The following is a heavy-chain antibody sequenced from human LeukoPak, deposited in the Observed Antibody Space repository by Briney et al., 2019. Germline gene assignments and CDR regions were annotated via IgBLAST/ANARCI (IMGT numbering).Heavy chain of an antibody. Sequence: PGGSLRLSCAASGFTFSDYYMSWIRQAPGKGLEWIGEINHSGSTNYNPSLKSRVTISVDTSKNQFSLKLSSVTAADTAVYYCARGPYSSSWYRAPRGLDYWGQGTLVTVSS. CDR2: INHSGST. V-gene: IGHV4-34*01. J-gene: IGHJ4*02. CDR3: ARGPYSSSWYRAPRGLDY. CDR1: GFTFSDYY. D-gene: IGHD6-13*01.